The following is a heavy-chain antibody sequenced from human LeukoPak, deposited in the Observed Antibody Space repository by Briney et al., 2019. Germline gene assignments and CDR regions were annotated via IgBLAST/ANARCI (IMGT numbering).Heavy chain of an antibody. CDR1: GFTFSSYS. J-gene: IGHJ3*02. Sequence: PGGSPRLSCAASGFTFSSYSMNWVRQAPGKGLEWVSSISSSSSYIYYADSVKGRFTISRDNAKNSLYLQMNSLRAEDTAVYYCAREIYCSASSCTGGVFDIWGQGTMVTVSS. CDR3: AREIYCSASSCTGGVFDI. V-gene: IGHV3-21*01. CDR2: ISSSSSYI. D-gene: IGHD2-15*01.